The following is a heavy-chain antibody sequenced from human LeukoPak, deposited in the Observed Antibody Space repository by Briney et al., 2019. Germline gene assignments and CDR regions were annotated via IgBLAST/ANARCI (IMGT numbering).Heavy chain of an antibody. J-gene: IGHJ4*02. Sequence: GGSLRLSCAASGLTVSSNYMSWVRQAPGKGLEWVAVISYDGSNKYYADSVKGRFTISRDNSKNTLYLQMNSLRAEDTAVYYCARDPYSSGWYYFDYWGQGTLVTVSS. CDR1: GLTVSSNY. CDR2: ISYDGSNK. CDR3: ARDPYSSGWYYFDY. D-gene: IGHD6-19*01. V-gene: IGHV3-30-3*01.